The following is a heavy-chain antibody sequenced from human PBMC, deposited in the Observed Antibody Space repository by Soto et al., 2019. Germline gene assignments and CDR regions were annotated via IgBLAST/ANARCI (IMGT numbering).Heavy chain of an antibody. CDR1: GFNVMSYW. J-gene: IGHJ4*01. Sequence: GGSLTLFCAVSGFNVMSYWMRWVRQAPGKGLEWVASIKEDGSEIYYLHSVRGRFSISRDSAGNALHLTMNYLSAEDTGVYFCARDIGFDYVNWGDVTLFPVSS. D-gene: IGHD3-16*01. CDR2: IKEDGSEI. CDR3: ARDIGFDYVN. V-gene: IGHV3-7*01.